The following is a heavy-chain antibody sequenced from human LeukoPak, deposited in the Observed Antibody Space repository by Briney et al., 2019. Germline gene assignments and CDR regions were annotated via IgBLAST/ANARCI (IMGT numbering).Heavy chain of an antibody. CDR3: ARDLGYSSGWPLLY. CDR2: IKQDGSEK. Sequence: GGPLRLSCAASGFTFSHYWMTWVRQAPGRGLEWVANIKQDGSEKYYVDSVKGRFTISRDNAKNSLYLQMNSLRADDTAVYYCARDLGYSSGWPLLYWGQGTLVTVSS. CDR1: GFTFSHYW. V-gene: IGHV3-7*01. J-gene: IGHJ4*02. D-gene: IGHD6-19*01.